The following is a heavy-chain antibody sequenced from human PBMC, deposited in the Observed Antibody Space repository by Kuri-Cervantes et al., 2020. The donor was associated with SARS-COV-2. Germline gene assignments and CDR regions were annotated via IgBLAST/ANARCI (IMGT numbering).Heavy chain of an antibody. Sequence: SQTLSLTCAVYGGSFSGYYWSWIRQPPGEGLEWIGYIYYSGSTNYNPSLKSRVTISVDTSKNQFSLKLSSVTAADTAVYYCARVRVGGMDVWGQGTTVTVSS. J-gene: IGHJ6*02. CDR1: GGSFSGYY. CDR2: IYYSGST. V-gene: IGHV4-59*12. CDR3: ARVRVGGMDV.